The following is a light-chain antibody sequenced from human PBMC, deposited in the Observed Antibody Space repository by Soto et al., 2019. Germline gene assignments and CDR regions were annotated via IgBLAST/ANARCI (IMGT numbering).Light chain of an antibody. CDR1: QSVTTY. CDR2: DAS. V-gene: IGKV3-11*01. CDR3: QLRSNWPPGVT. J-gene: IGKJ3*01. Sequence: EVVLTQSPATLSLSPGERATLSCTASQSVTTYLAWYQQKPGQATRLLIYDASTRATGIPARFSGSGSGTDFTLNISRLEPEDFAGYYCQLRSNWPPGVTFGPGTKVDIK.